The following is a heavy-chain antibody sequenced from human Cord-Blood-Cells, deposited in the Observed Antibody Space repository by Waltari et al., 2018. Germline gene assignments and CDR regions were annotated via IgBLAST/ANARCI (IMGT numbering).Heavy chain of an antibody. Sequence: VQLVESGGGVVQPGRSLRLSCAAPGLPFSSHGMPWVRQDPGKGLECVAVIWYDGTNKYYADAVKGRFTISRDNSKNTLYLQMNSLRAEDTAVYYCARDGRSGYDYWGQGTLVTVSS. J-gene: IGHJ4*02. D-gene: IGHD3-22*01. CDR1: GLPFSSHG. CDR2: IWYDGTNK. V-gene: IGHV3-33*01. CDR3: ARDGRSGYDY.